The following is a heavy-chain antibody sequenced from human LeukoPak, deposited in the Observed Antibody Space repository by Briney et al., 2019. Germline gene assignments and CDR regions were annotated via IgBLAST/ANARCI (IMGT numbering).Heavy chain of an antibody. V-gene: IGHV3-15*01. CDR1: GFTFSTYW. J-gene: IGHJ6*03. Sequence: GGSLRLSCAASGFTFSTYWMIWVRQAPGKGLEWVGRIKSKTDGGTTDYAAPVKGRFTISRDDSKNTLYLQMNSLKTDDTAVYYCTTDLTYYYYYYMDVWGKGTTATISS. CDR2: IKSKTDGGTT. CDR3: TTDLTYYYYYYMDV.